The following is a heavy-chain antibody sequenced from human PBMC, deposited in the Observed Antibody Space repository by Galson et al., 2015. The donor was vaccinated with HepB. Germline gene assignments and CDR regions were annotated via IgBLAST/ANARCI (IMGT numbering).Heavy chain of an antibody. D-gene: IGHD5-24*01. CDR1: GGTFSSYA. J-gene: IGHJ4*02. Sequence: SVKVSCKASGGTFSSYAISWVRQAPGQGLEWMGRIIPILGIANYAQKFQGRVTMTTDTSTSTAYMELRSLRSDDTAVYYCARGNGCPDYWGQGTLVTVSS. CDR3: ARGNGCPDY. V-gene: IGHV1-69*04. CDR2: IIPILGIA.